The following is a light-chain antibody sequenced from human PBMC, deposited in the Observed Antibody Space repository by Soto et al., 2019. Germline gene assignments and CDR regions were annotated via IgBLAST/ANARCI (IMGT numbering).Light chain of an antibody. J-gene: IGLJ2*01. CDR2: LNSDGSH. CDR3: QTWGTGIPVV. Sequence: QTVVTQSPSASASLGASVKLTCTLSSGHSSYAIAWHQQQPEKGPRYLMKLNSDGSHSKGDGIPDRFSGSSSGAERYLTISSLQSEGEADYYCQTWGTGIPVVFGGGTKVTVL. CDR1: SGHSSYA. V-gene: IGLV4-69*01.